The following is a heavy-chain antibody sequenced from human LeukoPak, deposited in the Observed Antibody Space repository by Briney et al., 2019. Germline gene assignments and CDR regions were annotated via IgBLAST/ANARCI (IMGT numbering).Heavy chain of an antibody. V-gene: IGHV3-23*01. CDR2: ISGSGMTNT. J-gene: IGHJ4*02. D-gene: IGHD3-22*01. CDR3: SSRVVSEPH. CDR1: GLTLKDYA. Sequence: GGSLRLSCAASGLTLKDYAMSWVRQAPGKGLEWVPAISGSGMTNTFYTDSVRGRFTISRDSSKNTLYLQMNSLRAEDTAIYYCSSRVVSEPHWGQGTLVTVSS.